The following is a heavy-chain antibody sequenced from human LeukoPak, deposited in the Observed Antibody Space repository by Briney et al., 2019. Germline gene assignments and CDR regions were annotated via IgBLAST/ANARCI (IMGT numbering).Heavy chain of an antibody. Sequence: PSETLSLTCAVYSGSFSGYYWLWIRQPPGKGLVLSGEINHSGSTNYNPTLKSRVTISVDTSKNQFSLKLSSVTAADTAVYYCARGRGAGSGSYIYWGQGTLVTVSS. CDR2: INHSGST. CDR3: ARGRGAGSGSYIY. D-gene: IGHD1-26*01. V-gene: IGHV4-34*01. CDR1: SGSFSGYY. J-gene: IGHJ4*02.